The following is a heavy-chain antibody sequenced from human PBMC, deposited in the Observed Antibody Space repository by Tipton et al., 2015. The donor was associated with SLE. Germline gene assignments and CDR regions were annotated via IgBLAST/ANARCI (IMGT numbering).Heavy chain of an antibody. J-gene: IGHJ3*02. V-gene: IGHV4-39*01. Sequence: TLSLTCNVSGDSISRSTYYWGWIRQPPGKGLEWIGTIYYLGNTYYNPSLKSRVTISVDTSKNQFSLKLSSVTAADTAVYYCASPHRPEYFSPGWYVAFDIWGQGTMVTVSS. CDR2: IYYLGNT. CDR1: GDSISRSTYY. CDR3: ASPHRPEYFSPGWYVAFDI. D-gene: IGHD6-19*01.